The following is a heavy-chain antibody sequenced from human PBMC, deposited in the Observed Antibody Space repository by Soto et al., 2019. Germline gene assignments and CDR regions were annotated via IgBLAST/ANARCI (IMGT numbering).Heavy chain of an antibody. D-gene: IGHD1-1*01. V-gene: IGHV3-30-3*01. J-gene: IGHJ6*02. CDR1: GFTFSSYA. CDR3: ARDRLRYNWNDFPYYYYGMDV. CDR2: ISYDGSNK. Sequence: QVQLVESGGGVVQPGRSLRLSCAASGFTFSSYAMHWVRQAPGKGLEWVAVISYDGSNKYYADSVKGRFTISRDNSKNTLYLQMNSMRAEDTAVYYCARDRLRYNWNDFPYYYYGMDVCGQGTTVTVFS.